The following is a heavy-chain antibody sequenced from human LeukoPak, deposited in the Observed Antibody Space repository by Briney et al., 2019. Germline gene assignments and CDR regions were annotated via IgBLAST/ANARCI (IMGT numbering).Heavy chain of an antibody. V-gene: IGHV3-23*01. CDR3: ARDGRGLDV. CDR1: GFTFSNFA. D-gene: IGHD1-26*01. CDR2: ISGSGGTT. Sequence: GGSLRLSCAASGFTFSNFAMSWVRQAPGKGLEWVSGISGSGGTTSYADSVKGRFTISRDNSKNTLNLQMNSLRAEDTAVYYCARDGRGLDVWGQGTTVTVSS. J-gene: IGHJ6*02.